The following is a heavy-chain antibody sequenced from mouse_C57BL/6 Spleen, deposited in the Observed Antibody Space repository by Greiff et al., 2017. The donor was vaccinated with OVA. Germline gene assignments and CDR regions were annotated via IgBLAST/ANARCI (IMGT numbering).Heavy chain of an antibody. CDR1: GFTFTDYY. J-gene: IGHJ4*01. V-gene: IGHV7-3*01. CDR2: IRNKANGYTT. Sequence: EVMLVESGGGLVQPGGSLSLSCAASGFTFTDYYMSWVRQPPGKALEWLGFIRNKANGYTTEYSASVKGRFTISRDNSQSILYLQMNALRAEDSATYYCERYTLTTVVHYAMDYWGQGTSVTVSS. D-gene: IGHD1-1*01. CDR3: ERYTLTTVVHYAMDY.